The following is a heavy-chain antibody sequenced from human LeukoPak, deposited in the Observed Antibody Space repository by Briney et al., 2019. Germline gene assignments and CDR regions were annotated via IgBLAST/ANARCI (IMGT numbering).Heavy chain of an antibody. CDR3: SEGGDRDAFDI. J-gene: IGHJ3*02. CDR1: GGSISSSSYY. Sequence: PSETLSLTCTVSGGSISSSSYYWGWIRQPPGKGLEWIGSIYYSGSTYYHPSLKSRVTISVDTSKNQFSLKLSSVTAADTAVYYCSEGGDRDAFDIWGQGTMVTVSS. CDR2: IYYSGST. D-gene: IGHD2-21*02. V-gene: IGHV4-39*01.